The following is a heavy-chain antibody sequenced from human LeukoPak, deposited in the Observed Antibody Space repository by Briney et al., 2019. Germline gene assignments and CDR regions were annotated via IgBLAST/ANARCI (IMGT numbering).Heavy chain of an antibody. J-gene: IGHJ4*02. Sequence: PGGSLRLSCVASGFTFSSYSMNWVRQAPGKGLEWVSSISSSSSYIYYADSVKGRFTISRDNAKNSLYLQMNSLRAEDTAVYYCARDRGKMTTVTTGRNDWGQGTLVTVSS. CDR1: GFTFSSYS. D-gene: IGHD4-17*01. CDR3: ARDRGKMTTVTTGRND. V-gene: IGHV3-21*01. CDR2: ISSSSSYI.